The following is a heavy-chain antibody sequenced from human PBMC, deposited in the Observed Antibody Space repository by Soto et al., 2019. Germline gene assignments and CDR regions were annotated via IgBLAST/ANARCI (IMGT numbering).Heavy chain of an antibody. D-gene: IGHD6-13*01. CDR1: GFTFFTYA. Sequence: GGSLRLSCAASGFTFFTYAMCWVRQAPGKGLEWVSSITDSGDSTYYADSVKGRFTISRDNSKNTLYLQMKSLGAEDTAVYYCSKDTPLVTFIFDYWGQGTLVTVSS. V-gene: IGHV3-23*01. CDR2: ITDSGDST. J-gene: IGHJ4*02. CDR3: SKDTPLVTFIFDY.